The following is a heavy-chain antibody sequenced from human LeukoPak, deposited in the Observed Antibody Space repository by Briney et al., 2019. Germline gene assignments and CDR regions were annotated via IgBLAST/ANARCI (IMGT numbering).Heavy chain of an antibody. CDR2: TRYDGSNK. CDR1: GFTFSTYG. Sequence: PGGSLRLSCAASGFTFSTYGMHLVRQAPGKGREWVALTRYDGSNKYYADSVKGRFTISRDNSKNTLYLQMNSLRAEDTAVYYCAKSIMIFGVVRDYYMDVWGKGTTVTVSS. J-gene: IGHJ6*03. D-gene: IGHD3-3*01. CDR3: AKSIMIFGVVRDYYMDV. V-gene: IGHV3-30*02.